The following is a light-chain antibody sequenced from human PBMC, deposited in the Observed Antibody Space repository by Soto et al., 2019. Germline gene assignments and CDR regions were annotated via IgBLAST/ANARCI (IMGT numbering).Light chain of an antibody. CDR2: GAS. V-gene: IGKV3-15*01. Sequence: EIVVTQSPATLSVSPGERATLSCRASQSVNNNLAWYQQKPGQAPRLLIYGASTRATSIPARFSGSGSGTEFTLTISSLQSEDVAVYYCQQYNYWPPLTFGQGTKVEIK. CDR1: QSVNNN. CDR3: QQYNYWPPLT. J-gene: IGKJ1*01.